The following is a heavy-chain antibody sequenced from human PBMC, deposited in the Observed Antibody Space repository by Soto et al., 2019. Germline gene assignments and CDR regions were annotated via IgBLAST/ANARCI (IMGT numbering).Heavy chain of an antibody. CDR2: IFPIFGTP. CDR3: ARGIAEAVISAMDV. Sequence: QVQLVQSGAEMKKPGSSVKVSCKASGGTFSSNAINWVRQAPGQGLEWMGAIFPIFGTPFYAQRFQGRVTITADESTNTVYMELSSLRSEDTAVFYCARGIAEAVISAMDVWGQGTAVTVSS. V-gene: IGHV1-69*12. CDR1: GGTFSSNA. J-gene: IGHJ6*02. D-gene: IGHD6-13*01.